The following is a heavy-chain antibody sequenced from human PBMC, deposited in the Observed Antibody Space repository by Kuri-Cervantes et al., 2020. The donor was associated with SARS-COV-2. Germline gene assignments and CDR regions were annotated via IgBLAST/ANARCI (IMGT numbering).Heavy chain of an antibody. CDR1: GGSFSGYY. Sequence: ESLKISCAVYGGSFSGYYWSWIRQPPGKGLEWIGEINHRGSSNYNPSLKSRVTISVDTSKNQFSLKLSSVTAADTAVYYSAREHSGYDFGGFSEHAFDIWGQGTMVTVSS. J-gene: IGHJ3*02. CDR3: AREHSGYDFGGFSEHAFDI. V-gene: IGHV4-34*01. D-gene: IGHD5-12*01. CDR2: INHRGSS.